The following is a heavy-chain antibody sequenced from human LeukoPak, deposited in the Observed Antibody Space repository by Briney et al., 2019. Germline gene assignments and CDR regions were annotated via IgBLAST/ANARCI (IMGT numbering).Heavy chain of an antibody. J-gene: IGHJ3*02. D-gene: IGHD3-22*01. Sequence: PGGSLRLSCAASGFTFSSYAMSWIRQPPGKGLEWIGYIYYSGSTNYNPSLKSRVTISVDTSKNQFSLKLSSVTAADTAVYYCARDFPARYYYDSSGYSPTDAFDIWGQGTMVTVSS. V-gene: IGHV4-59*01. CDR3: ARDFPARYYYDSSGYSPTDAFDI. CDR2: IYYSGST. CDR1: GFTFSSYA.